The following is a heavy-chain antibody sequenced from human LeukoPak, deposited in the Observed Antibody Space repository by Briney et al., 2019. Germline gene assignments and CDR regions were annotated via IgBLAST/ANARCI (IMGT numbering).Heavy chain of an antibody. CDR2: IFYSGST. CDR3: ARGLTWVAVTQRGYYYYYMDV. J-gene: IGHJ6*03. D-gene: IGHD6-19*01. Sequence: PSETLSLTCTVSGGSISTSNYYWGWIRQPPGKGLEWIGNIFYSGSTYYSPSLKRRVTISLDTSRNQFSLKLNSVTAADTAVYYCARGLTWVAVTQRGYYYYYMDVWGKGTTVTVSS. V-gene: IGHV4-39*07. CDR1: GGSISTSNYY.